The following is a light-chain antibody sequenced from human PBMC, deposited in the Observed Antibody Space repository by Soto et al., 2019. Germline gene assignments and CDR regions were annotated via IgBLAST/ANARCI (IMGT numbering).Light chain of an antibody. CDR2: DVN. J-gene: IGLJ3*02. V-gene: IGLV2-23*02. CDR1: SSDVGSYNL. Sequence: QSVLTQPASVSGSPGQSITISCTGTSSDVGSYNLVSWYQQHPGKAPKLVIYDVNKRPSGVSNRFSGSKSGNTASLTISGLQAEDEADYYCCSYAGSSTWVFGGGTKLTVL. CDR3: CSYAGSSTWV.